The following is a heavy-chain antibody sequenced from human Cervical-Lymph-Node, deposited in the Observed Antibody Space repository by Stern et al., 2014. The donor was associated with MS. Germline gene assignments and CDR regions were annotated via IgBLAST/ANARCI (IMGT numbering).Heavy chain of an antibody. J-gene: IGHJ4*02. CDR1: GYTFTNYY. Sequence: VQLVESGAEVKKPGASVKISCKASGYTFTNYYMHWVRQAPGQGLEWMGIINPSGDSTSYAQKFEGSVTMTRDTSTSTVNMELSSLTSGDTAVYYCARLRGYNVLTGYLDYWGQGTLVTVSS. CDR2: INPSGDST. D-gene: IGHD3-9*01. CDR3: ARLRGYNVLTGYLDY. V-gene: IGHV1-46*01.